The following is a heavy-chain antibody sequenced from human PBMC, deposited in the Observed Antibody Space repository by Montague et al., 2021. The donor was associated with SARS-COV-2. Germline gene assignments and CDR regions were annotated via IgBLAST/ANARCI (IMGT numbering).Heavy chain of an antibody. V-gene: IGHV2-70*01. CDR1: GFSLSTSGMC. D-gene: IGHD4-23*01. J-gene: IGHJ4*02. CDR3: ARSYGTTVATRAFDY. CDR2: IDWDDDK. Sequence: PALVKPTQTLTLTCTFSGFSLSTSGMCVSWIRQPPGKALEWLTLIDWDDDKYYSTSLKTRLTISKGTSKNQVVLTMTNMDPVDTATYYCARSYGTTVATRAFDYWGQGTLVTVSS.